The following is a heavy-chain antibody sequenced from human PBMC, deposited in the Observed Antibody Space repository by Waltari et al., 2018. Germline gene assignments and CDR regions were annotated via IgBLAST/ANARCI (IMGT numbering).Heavy chain of an antibody. CDR2: IYTSGGT. CDR1: GGSISSYY. D-gene: IGHD1-26*01. V-gene: IGHV4-4*07. CDR3: ASPGYSGSSDAFDI. Sequence: QVQLQESGPGLVKPSEPLSLTCTVSGGSISSYYWSWIRQPAGKGLEGIGRIYTSGGTNYNPSLQRRVTMSVDTSKNQFSLKLSSVTAADSAVYYCASPGYSGSSDAFDIWGQGTMVTVSS. J-gene: IGHJ3*02.